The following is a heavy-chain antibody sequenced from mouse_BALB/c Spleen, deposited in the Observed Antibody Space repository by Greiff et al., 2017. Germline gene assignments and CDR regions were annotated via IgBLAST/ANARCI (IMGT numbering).Heavy chain of an antibody. V-gene: IGHV14-3*02. CDR3: ASHYGSSLFAY. J-gene: IGHJ3*01. CDR2: IDPANGNT. D-gene: IGHD1-1*01. Sequence: EVKLQESGAELVKPGASVKLSCTASGFNIKDTYMHWVKQRPEQGLEWIGRIDPANGNTKYDPKFQGKATITADTSSNTAYLQLSSLTSEDTAVYYCASHYGSSLFAYWGQGTLVTVSA. CDR1: GFNIKDTY.